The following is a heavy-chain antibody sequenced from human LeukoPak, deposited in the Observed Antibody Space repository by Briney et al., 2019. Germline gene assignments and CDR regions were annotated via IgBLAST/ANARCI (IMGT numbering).Heavy chain of an antibody. V-gene: IGHV1-69*13. CDR2: IISIFGTA. J-gene: IGHJ4*02. D-gene: IGHD5-12*01. CDR1: GGTFSRYA. CDR3: ARAYSGYDFFDY. Sequence: SVKVSCKASGGTFSRYAISWVRQAPGQGLEWMGGIISIFGTANYAQKFQGRVTITADESTSTAYMEVSSLRSEDTAVYYCARAYSGYDFFDYWGQGILVTVSS.